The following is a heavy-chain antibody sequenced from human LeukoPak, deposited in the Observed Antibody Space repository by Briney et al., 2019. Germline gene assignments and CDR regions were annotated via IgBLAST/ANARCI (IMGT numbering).Heavy chain of an antibody. Sequence: PSEILSLTCIVSGGSISSDGYYWSWIRQPPGKGLEWIGYIYHSGSTYHNPSLKSRVTISVDKSKNQFSLKLSSVTAADTAVYYCARLRRWLPDYWGQGTLVTVSS. CDR2: IYHSGST. CDR3: ARLRRWLPDY. D-gene: IGHD5-24*01. V-gene: IGHV4-30-2*01. CDR1: GGSISSDGYY. J-gene: IGHJ4*02.